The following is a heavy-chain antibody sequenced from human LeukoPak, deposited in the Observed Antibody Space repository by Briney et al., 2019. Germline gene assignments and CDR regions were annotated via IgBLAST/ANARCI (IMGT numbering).Heavy chain of an antibody. CDR3: ARPERWELYAFDI. D-gene: IGHD1-26*01. CDR1: GGSISSYY. V-gene: IGHV4-59*08. Sequence: PSQTLSLTCTVSGGSISSYYWSWIRQPPGKGLEWIGYIYYSGSTNYNPSLKSRVTISVDTSKNQFSLKLSSVTAADTAVYYCARPERWELYAFDIWGQGTMVTVSS. J-gene: IGHJ3*02. CDR2: IYYSGST.